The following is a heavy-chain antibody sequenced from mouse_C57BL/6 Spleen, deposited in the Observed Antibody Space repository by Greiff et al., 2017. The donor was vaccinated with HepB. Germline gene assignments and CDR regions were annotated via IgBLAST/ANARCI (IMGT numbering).Heavy chain of an antibody. CDR1: GYTFTDYN. J-gene: IGHJ4*01. D-gene: IGHD3-2*02. CDR2: INPNNGGT. V-gene: IGHV1-22*01. CDR3: AWDSSGYGAMDY. Sequence: DVQLQESGPELVKPGASVKMSCKASGYTFTDYNMHWVKQSHGKSLEWIGYINPNNGGTSYNQKFKGKATLTVNKSSSTAYMELRSLTSEDSAVYYCAWDSSGYGAMDYWGQGTSVTVSS.